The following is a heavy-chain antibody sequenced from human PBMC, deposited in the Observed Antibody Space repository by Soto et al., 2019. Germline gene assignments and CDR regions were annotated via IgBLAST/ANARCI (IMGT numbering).Heavy chain of an antibody. V-gene: IGHV1-18*04. CDR2: ISAYNGNT. J-gene: IGHJ6*01. CDR3: AIGRAGYSSSSLGYYYGMEV. D-gene: IGHD6-6*01. CDR1: GYTFTSYG. Sequence: ASVRVSCKASGYTFTSYGISWVRQAPGQGLEWMGWISAYNGNTNYAQKLQGGVTMTTDTSTSTAYMELRSLRSDDTAVYYCAIGRAGYSSSSLGYYYGMEVLGQGTTVTVS.